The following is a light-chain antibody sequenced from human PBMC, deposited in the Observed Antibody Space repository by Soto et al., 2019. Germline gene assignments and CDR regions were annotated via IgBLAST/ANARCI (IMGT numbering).Light chain of an antibody. CDR1: SSNIGNNY. CDR3: GTWDSSLTVVI. V-gene: IGLV1-51*02. J-gene: IGLJ2*01. CDR2: ESN. Sequence: QSVLTQPPSVSAAPGQTVTISCSGGSSNIGNNYVSWYQQLPGTGPKLLIYESNKRPSGIPDRFSASQSGTSATLGITGLETGDEADYYCGTWDSSLTVVIFGGGTKLTVL.